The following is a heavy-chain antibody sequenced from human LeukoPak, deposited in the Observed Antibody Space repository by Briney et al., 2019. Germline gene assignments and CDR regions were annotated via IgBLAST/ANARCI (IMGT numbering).Heavy chain of an antibody. CDR3: AKVSDYSYYYYMDV. J-gene: IGHJ6*03. Sequence: GGSLRLSCAASGFTFADYAMSWVRQAPGKGLEWVSGISGSGGSTYYADSVKGRFTVSRDNFKNTLFLQVNSLRAEDTAVYYCAKVSDYSYYYYMDVWGQGTMVTVSS. V-gene: IGHV3-23*01. CDR1: GFTFADYA. CDR2: ISGSGGST.